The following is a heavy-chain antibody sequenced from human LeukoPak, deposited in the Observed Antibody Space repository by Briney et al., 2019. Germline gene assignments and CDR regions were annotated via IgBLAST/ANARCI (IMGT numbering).Heavy chain of an antibody. CDR3: AGYCSSTSCDSFDY. CDR2: IYYSGST. V-gene: IGHV4-59*05. D-gene: IGHD2-2*01. CDR1: GGSFSSYY. Sequence: SETLSLTCAVYGGSFSSYYWSWIRQPPGKGLEWIGSIYYSGSTYYNPSLKSRVTISVDTSKNQFSLKLSSVTAADTAVYYCAGYCSSTSCDSFDYWGQGTLVTVSS. J-gene: IGHJ4*02.